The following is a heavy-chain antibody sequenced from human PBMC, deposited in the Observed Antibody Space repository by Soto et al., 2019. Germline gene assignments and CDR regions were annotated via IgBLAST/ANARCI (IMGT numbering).Heavy chain of an antibody. CDR3: VRYGTQTLRDWFDP. J-gene: IGHJ5*02. D-gene: IGHD1-1*01. V-gene: IGHV4-4*07. CDR2: IYATGTT. Sequence: PSETLSLTCTVSGASISGFYWSWIRKSAGKGLEWIGRIYATGTTDYNPSLKSRVMMSVDTSKKQFSLKLRSVTAADTAVYYCVRYGTQTLRDWFDPWGQAIWVIVSS. CDR1: GASISGFY.